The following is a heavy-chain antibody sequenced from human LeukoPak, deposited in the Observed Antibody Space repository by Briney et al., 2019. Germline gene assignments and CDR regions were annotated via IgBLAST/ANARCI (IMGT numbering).Heavy chain of an antibody. D-gene: IGHD6-13*01. CDR3: ARALITGIAAIGSVDY. CDR1: GDSVSSGTAA. V-gene: IGHV6-1*01. CDR2: TYYRSKWYN. Sequence: SQTLSLTCAISGDSVSSGTAAWNWIRQSPSRGLEWLGRTYYRSKWYNDYAVTVKSRMTINPDTSKNQFSLHLNSVTPEDTAVYYCARALITGIAAIGSVDYWGQGTLVTVSS. J-gene: IGHJ4*02.